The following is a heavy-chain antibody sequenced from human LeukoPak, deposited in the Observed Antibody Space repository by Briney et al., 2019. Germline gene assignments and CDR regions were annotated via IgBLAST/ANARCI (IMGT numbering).Heavy chain of an antibody. CDR2: ISAYNGNT. CDR1: GYTFTSYG. J-gene: IGHJ6*03. D-gene: IGHD6-13*01. Sequence: ASVKVSFKASGYTFTSYGISWVRQAPGQGLEWMGWISAYNGNTNYAQKLQGRVTMTTDTSTSTAYMELRSLRSDDTAVYYCAKSTSYSSSWYVHYYYYYMDVWGKGTTVTVSS. V-gene: IGHV1-18*01. CDR3: AKSTSYSSSWYVHYYYYYMDV.